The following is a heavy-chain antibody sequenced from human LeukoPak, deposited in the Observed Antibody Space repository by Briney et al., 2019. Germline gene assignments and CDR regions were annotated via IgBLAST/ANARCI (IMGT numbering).Heavy chain of an antibody. CDR1: GYTFTGYY. V-gene: IGHV1-2*06. CDR3: ARLNYDSSGYRTYFDY. Sequence: ASVKVSCKASGYTFTGYYMHWVRQAPGQGLEWMGRINPNSGGTNYAQNFQGRVTMTRDTSISTAYMELSRLRSDDTAVYYCARLNYDSSGYRTYFDYWGQGTLVTVSS. D-gene: IGHD3-22*01. J-gene: IGHJ4*02. CDR2: INPNSGGT.